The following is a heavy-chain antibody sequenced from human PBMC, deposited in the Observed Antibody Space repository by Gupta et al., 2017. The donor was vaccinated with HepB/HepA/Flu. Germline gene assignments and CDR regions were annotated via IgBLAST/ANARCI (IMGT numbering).Heavy chain of an antibody. Sequence: QITLKESGPTLVKPTQTLTLTCTFSGFSLSTNGVGVGWIRQPPGKALEWLALIYWDDDKRYSPSLKSRLTISKDTSKNQVVLTMTNMDTVDTATYCCARGDGSAYQYFFDYWGQGTLVTVSS. CDR3: ARGDGSAYQYFFDY. CDR1: GFSLSTNGVG. D-gene: IGHD3-22*01. CDR2: IYWDDDK. J-gene: IGHJ4*02. V-gene: IGHV2-5*02.